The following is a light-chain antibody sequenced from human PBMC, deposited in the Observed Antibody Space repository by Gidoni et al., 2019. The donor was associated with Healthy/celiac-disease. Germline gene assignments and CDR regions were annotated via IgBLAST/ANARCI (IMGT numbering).Light chain of an antibody. J-gene: IGKJ4*01. Sequence: EIVLTQSPATLSLSPGERATLSCRASQSVSSYLAWYQQKPGQAHRLLIYDASNRATGIPARFSGSGSGTDFTLTISSLEPEDFAVYYCQQRSNWPLLTFXGXTKVXIK. CDR1: QSVSSY. CDR3: QQRSNWPLLT. V-gene: IGKV3-11*01. CDR2: DAS.